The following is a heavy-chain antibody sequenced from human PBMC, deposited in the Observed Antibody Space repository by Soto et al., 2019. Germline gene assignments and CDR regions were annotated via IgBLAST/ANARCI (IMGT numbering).Heavy chain of an antibody. J-gene: IGHJ4*02. D-gene: IGHD3-22*01. V-gene: IGHV1-69*01. CDR3: ARGWGYDSSDYYYAY. Sequence: QVQLVQSGAEVRKPGSSVKVSCKASGGTFSRHAISWVRQAPGQGLEWMGGTIPIFGTANHAQKFQRRVTIIADESTSTAYMELSSLRSEDTAIYYCARGWGYDSSDYYYAYWGQGTLVIVSS. CDR2: TIPIFGTA. CDR1: GGTFSRHA.